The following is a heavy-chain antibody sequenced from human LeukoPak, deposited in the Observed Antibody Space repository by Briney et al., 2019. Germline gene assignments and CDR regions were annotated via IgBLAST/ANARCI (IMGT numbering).Heavy chain of an antibody. D-gene: IGHD5-12*01. CDR1: GGSFSGYY. Sequence: KPSETLSLTCAVYGGSFSGYYWSWIRQPPGKGLEWIGEINHSGSTNYNPSLKSRVTISVDTSKNQFSLKLSSVTAADTAVYYCARESYSGYDRWWGNWFDPWGQGTLVTVSS. J-gene: IGHJ5*02. CDR2: INHSGST. CDR3: ARESYSGYDRWWGNWFDP. V-gene: IGHV4-34*01.